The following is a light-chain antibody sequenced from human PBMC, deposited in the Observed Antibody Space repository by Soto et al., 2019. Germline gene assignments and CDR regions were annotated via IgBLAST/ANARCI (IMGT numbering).Light chain of an antibody. CDR1: QSLIHSDGNTY. V-gene: IGKV2-30*02. J-gene: IGKJ1*01. Sequence: DVVMTQSPLSLPVTLGQPASISCRSSQSLIHSDGNTYLNWFQQRPGQSPRRLIYEVSDRDSGVPDRFSGSGSGTDFTLKISRVEAEDVGVYYCMQGTCWPWTFGQGTEVEIK. CDR2: EVS. CDR3: MQGTCWPWT.